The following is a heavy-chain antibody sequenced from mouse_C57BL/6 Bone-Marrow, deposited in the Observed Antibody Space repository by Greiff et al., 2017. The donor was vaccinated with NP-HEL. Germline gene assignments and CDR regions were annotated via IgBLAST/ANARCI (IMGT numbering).Heavy chain of an antibody. D-gene: IGHD1-1*01. CDR3: ARVITTVVSPYWYFDV. V-gene: IGHV1-69*01. CDR1: GYTFTSYW. CDR2: IDPSDSYT. Sequence: VKLVESGAELVMPGASVKLSCKASGYTFTSYWMHWVKQRPGQGLEWVGEIDPSDSYTNYNQKFKGKSTLTVDKSSSTAYMQLSSLTSEDSAVYYCARVITTVVSPYWYFDVWGTGTTVTVSS. J-gene: IGHJ1*03.